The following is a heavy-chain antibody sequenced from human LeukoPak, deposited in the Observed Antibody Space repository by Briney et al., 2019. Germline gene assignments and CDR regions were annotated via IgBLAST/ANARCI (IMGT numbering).Heavy chain of an antibody. CDR3: ARGGSGWSSDY. J-gene: IGHJ4*02. V-gene: IGHV1-18*01. CDR2: ISVYNGNT. D-gene: IGHD6-19*01. Sequence: VASVKVSCKSSGYTFSSYGITWVRQDPEQGLEWMGWISVYNGNTNYAQKFQGRVTMTTDTSTSTVYMELRSLRSDDTAVYYCARGGSGWSSDYWGQGTLVTVSS. CDR1: GYTFSSYG.